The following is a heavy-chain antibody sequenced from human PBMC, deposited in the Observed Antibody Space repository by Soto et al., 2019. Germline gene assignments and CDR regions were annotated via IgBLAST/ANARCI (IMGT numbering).Heavy chain of an antibody. CDR2: ITWNSVSI. CDR1: GFTFDDYA. D-gene: IGHD2-2*01. V-gene: IGHV3-9*01. Sequence: GGSLRLSCAASGFTFDDYATHWVRQPPGKGLEWVSGITWNSVSIGYADSVKGRFTISRDYAKNSLYLQMNSLRAEDTALYYCAKEIVVVPTAPLNEPGAFDIWGQGTMVTVSS. J-gene: IGHJ3*02. CDR3: AKEIVVVPTAPLNEPGAFDI.